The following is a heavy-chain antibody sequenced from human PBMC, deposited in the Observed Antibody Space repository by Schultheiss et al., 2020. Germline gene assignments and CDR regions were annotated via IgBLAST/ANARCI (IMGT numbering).Heavy chain of an antibody. J-gene: IGHJ2*01. CDR3: ARVGYDILTGYQDPNWYFDL. Sequence: GGSLRLSCAASGFTFSNAWMSGVRQAPGKGLEWVSGISWNSGSIGYADSVKGRFTISRDNAKNSVHLQMSSLGVEDTAVYYCARVGYDILTGYQDPNWYFDLWGRGTLVTVSS. V-gene: IGHV3-48*04. CDR1: GFTFSNAW. CDR2: ISWNSGSI. D-gene: IGHD3-9*01.